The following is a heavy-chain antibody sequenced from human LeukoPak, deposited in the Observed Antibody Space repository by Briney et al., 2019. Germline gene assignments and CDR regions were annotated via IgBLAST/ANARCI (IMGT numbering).Heavy chain of an antibody. CDR1: GYTFTSYY. CDR2: INPSGGST. J-gene: IGHJ4*02. V-gene: IGHV1-46*01. D-gene: IGHD6-19*01. Sequence: APVKVSCKASGYTFTSYYTHWVRQAPGQGLEWMGIINPSGGSTSYAQKFQGRVTMTRDMSTSTVYMELSSLRSEDTAVYYCARYPRTDSSGWYGVPDYWGQGTLVTVSS. CDR3: ARYPRTDSSGWYGVPDY.